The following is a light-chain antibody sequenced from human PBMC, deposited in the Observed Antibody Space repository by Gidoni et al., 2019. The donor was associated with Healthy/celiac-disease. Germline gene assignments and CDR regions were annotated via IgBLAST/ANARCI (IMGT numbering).Light chain of an antibody. V-gene: IGKV4-1*01. CDR1: QSVLYSSNNKNY. CDR3: QQYYSTPYT. CDR2: WAS. Sequence: DIVLTHSPDSLAVSLVARATINCKSSQSVLYSSNNKNYLAWYQQKPGQPPKLLIYWASTRESGVPDRFSGSGSGTDFTLTISSLQAEDVEVYYCQQYYSTPYTVGQGTKLEIK. J-gene: IGKJ2*01.